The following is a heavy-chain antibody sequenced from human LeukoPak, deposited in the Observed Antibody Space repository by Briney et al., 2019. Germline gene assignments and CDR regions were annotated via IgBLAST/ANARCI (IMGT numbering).Heavy chain of an antibody. V-gene: IGHV4-31*03. D-gene: IGHD6-19*01. Sequence: SQTLSLTCTVSGGSISSGGYYWSWIRQHPGKGLEWIGYIYYSGSTYYNPSLKSRVTISVDTSKNQFSLNLSSVTAADTAVYYCATSNSGSYYYGMDVWGQGTTVTVSS. CDR3: ATSNSGSYYYGMDV. J-gene: IGHJ6*02. CDR1: GGSISSGGYY. CDR2: IYYSGST.